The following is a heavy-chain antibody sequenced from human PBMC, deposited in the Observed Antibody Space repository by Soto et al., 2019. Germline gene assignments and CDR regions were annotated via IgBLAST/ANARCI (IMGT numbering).Heavy chain of an antibody. CDR2: ISSSGGRT. CDR3: AKSRSLCSSTSCYLYYMDV. CDR1: GFTFSSYA. J-gene: IGHJ6*03. Sequence: EVQLLESGGGLVQPGGSLRLSCAASGFTFSSYAMSWVRQAPGKGLEWVSAISSSGGRTYYADSVKGRFTISRDNSKNTLYLHMNSPRADGTAVYYCAKSRSLCSSTSCYLYYMDVWGKGTTVTVSS. D-gene: IGHD2-2*01. V-gene: IGHV3-23*01.